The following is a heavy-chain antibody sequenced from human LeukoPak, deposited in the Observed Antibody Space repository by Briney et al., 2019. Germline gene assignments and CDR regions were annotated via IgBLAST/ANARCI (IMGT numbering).Heavy chain of an antibody. CDR3: AKDYQGYCSSTSCYTGGSLDY. CDR1: GFTFDDYT. Sequence: GGSLRLSCAASGFTFDDYTMHWVRQAPGKGLEWVSLISWDGGSTYYADSVKGRFTISRDNSKNSLYLQINSLRTEDTALYYCAKDYQGYCSSTSCYTGGSLDYWGQGTLVTVSS. V-gene: IGHV3-43*01. D-gene: IGHD2-2*02. J-gene: IGHJ4*02. CDR2: ISWDGGST.